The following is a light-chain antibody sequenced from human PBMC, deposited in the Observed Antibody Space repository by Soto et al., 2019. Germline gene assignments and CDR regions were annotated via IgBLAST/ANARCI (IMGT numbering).Light chain of an antibody. Sequence: DVVVTQSPLSLPVTLGQAASISCRSSQSLVHSDGNTYLSWFHQKTGQSPRRLIYKVSNRDSGVPYRMSGSGSGTDFTLKISRVEAEDVGVYYRMQGSHWPPITFGQGTRLEIK. CDR3: MQGSHWPPIT. CDR1: QSLVHSDGNTY. CDR2: KVS. J-gene: IGKJ5*01. V-gene: IGKV2-30*02.